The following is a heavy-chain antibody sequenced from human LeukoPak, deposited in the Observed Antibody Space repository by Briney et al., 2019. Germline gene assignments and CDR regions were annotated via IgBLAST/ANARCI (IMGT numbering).Heavy chain of an antibody. D-gene: IGHD1-14*01. CDR1: GYSISSGHY. CDR3: AGGSNHFDY. Sequence: SETLSLTCTVSGYSISSGHYWGWIRQPPGKGLEWIGSIYHSGSTYYNPSLKSRVTISVDTSKNQFSLQLSSVTAADTAVYYCAGGSNHFDYWGQGTLVTVSS. CDR2: IYHSGST. V-gene: IGHV4-38-2*02. J-gene: IGHJ4*02.